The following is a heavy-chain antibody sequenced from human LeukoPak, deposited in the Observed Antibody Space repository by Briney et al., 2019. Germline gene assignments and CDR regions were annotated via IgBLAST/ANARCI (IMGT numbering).Heavy chain of an antibody. CDR2: IIPIFGTA. Sequence: SVKVSCKASGGTFSSYAISWVRQAPGQGLEWMGGIIPIFGTANYAQKFQGRVTITADESTSTAYMELSSLRSEDTAVYYCAREPGGRVDYGDYLGDPYFDYWGQGTLVTVSS. J-gene: IGHJ4*02. V-gene: IGHV1-69*13. D-gene: IGHD4-17*01. CDR1: GGTFSSYA. CDR3: AREPGGRVDYGDYLGDPYFDY.